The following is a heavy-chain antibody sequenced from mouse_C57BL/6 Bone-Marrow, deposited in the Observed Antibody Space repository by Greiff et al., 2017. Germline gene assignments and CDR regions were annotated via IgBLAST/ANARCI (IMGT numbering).Heavy chain of an antibody. CDR1: GYTFTSYW. CDR3: ARGTTLVATDY. V-gene: IGHV1-55*01. D-gene: IGHD1-1*01. J-gene: IGHJ2*01. Sequence: VQLQQPGAELVKPGASVKMSCKASGYTFTSYWITWVKQRPGQGLEWIGDLYPGSGSTNYNEKFKSKATLTVDTSSSTSYMQLSSLTSEDSAVYYCARGTTLVATDYWGQGTTLTVSS. CDR2: LYPGSGST.